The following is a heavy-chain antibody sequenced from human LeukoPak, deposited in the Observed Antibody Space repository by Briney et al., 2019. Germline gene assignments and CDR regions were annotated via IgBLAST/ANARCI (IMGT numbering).Heavy chain of an antibody. CDR3: ARYYYDSSGYQFDY. CDR1: GGSISSYY. D-gene: IGHD3-22*01. Sequence: SETLSLTCTVSGGSISSYYWSWIRQPPGKGLEWIGFIYYSGSTNYSPSLKSRVTISVDTSKNQFSLKLTSVTAADTAVYYCARYYYDSSGYQFDYWGQGTLVTVSS. J-gene: IGHJ4*02. CDR2: IYYSGST. V-gene: IGHV4-59*08.